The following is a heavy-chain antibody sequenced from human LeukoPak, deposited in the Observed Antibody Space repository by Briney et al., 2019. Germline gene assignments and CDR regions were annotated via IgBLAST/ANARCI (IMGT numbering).Heavy chain of an antibody. CDR3: ARGTDSGYDYFDY. V-gene: IGHV3-23*01. CDR2: IIGGAGST. D-gene: IGHD5-12*01. CDR1: GFSFSSHG. J-gene: IGHJ4*02. Sequence: PGGSLRLSCAASGFSFSSHGMSWVRQAPGKGLEWVSGIIGGAGSTYYADSVRGRFTISGDNSKNTLYLQMNSLRAEDTALYYCARGTDSGYDYFDYWGQGTLVTVSS.